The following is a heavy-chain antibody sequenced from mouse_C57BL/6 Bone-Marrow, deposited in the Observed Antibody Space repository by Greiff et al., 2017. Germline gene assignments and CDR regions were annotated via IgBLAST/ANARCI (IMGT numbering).Heavy chain of an antibody. CDR1: GFNIKDDY. J-gene: IGHJ2*01. CDR3: TTRGFTTVVAPDY. D-gene: IGHD1-1*01. CDR2: IDPENGDT. V-gene: IGHV14-4*01. Sequence: EVQLQQSGAELVRPGASVKLSCTASGFNIKDDYMHWVKQRPEQGLEWIGWIDPENGDTEYASKFQGKATITADTSSNTAYLQLSSLTSEDTAVYYCTTRGFTTVVAPDYWGQGTTLTVSS.